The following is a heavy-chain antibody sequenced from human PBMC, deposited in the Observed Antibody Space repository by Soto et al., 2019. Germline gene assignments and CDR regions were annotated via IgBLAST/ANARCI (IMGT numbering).Heavy chain of an antibody. CDR3: ARSATAMVPYYYGMDV. CDR1: GGSISSSSYY. Sequence: SETLSLTCTVSGGSISSSSYYWGWIRQPPGKGLEWIGSIYYSGSTYYNPSLKSRVTISVDTSKNQFSLKLSSVTAADTAVYYCARSATAMVPYYYGMDVWGQGTTVTVSS. D-gene: IGHD5-18*01. CDR2: IYYSGST. J-gene: IGHJ6*02. V-gene: IGHV4-39*01.